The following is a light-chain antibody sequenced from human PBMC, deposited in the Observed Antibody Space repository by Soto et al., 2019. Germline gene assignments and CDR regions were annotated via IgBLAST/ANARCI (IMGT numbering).Light chain of an antibody. CDR2: EVN. CDR1: NTDVGGYDL. Sequence: QSVLTQPASGSGSPGQSITIPCTGTNTDVGGYDLVAWYQHHPGKAPTVIIFEVNKRPSGVFDRFSGSKAGKTASLSLSALRTEDGADYSCCSFAGGALVVVGGGTKLTVL. J-gene: IGLJ2*01. CDR3: CSFAGGALVV. V-gene: IGLV2-23*02.